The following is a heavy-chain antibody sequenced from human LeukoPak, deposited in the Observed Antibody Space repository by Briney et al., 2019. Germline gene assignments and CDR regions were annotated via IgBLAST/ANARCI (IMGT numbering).Heavy chain of an antibody. Sequence: ASVKVSCKASGYTFTTYAMHWVRQAPGQRLEGRRWINPGNGDTKYSQKFQGRVTISRDTSASTAYMELSSLRSEDTAVYYCVRELVYGSGSYYPGFWGQGTLVTVSS. J-gene: IGHJ4*02. D-gene: IGHD3-10*01. CDR2: INPGNGDT. CDR1: GYTFTTYA. CDR3: VRELVYGSGSYYPGF. V-gene: IGHV1-3*01.